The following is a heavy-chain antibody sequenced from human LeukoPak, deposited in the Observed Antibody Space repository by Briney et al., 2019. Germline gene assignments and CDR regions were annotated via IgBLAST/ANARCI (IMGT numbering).Heavy chain of an antibody. CDR1: GFTFTTYA. V-gene: IGHV3-23*01. J-gene: IGHJ4*02. D-gene: IGHD3-9*01. Sequence: PGGSLRLSCAASGFTFTTYAMGWVRQSPGKGLEWVSSISGGGGGTYYAEFVKGRFTISRDNSTNTLYLQMNSLRAEDTAVYYCAKFYDILTGYFDHWGQGTLVTVSS. CDR3: AKFYDILTGYFDH. CDR2: ISGGGGGT.